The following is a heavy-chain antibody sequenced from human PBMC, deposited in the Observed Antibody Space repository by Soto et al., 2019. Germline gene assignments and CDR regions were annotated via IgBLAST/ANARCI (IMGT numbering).Heavy chain of an antibody. CDR2: ISYDGSNK. V-gene: IGHV3-30-3*01. CDR3: VRDYAFLDSSGWYGRGGKYYYYYGMDV. D-gene: IGHD6-19*01. J-gene: IGHJ6*02. Sequence: QVQLVESGGGVVQPGRSLRLSCAASGFTFSSYAMHWVRQAPGKGLEWVAVISYDGSNKYYADSVKGRFTISRDNSKNTLYLQMNSLRAEDTAVYYCVRDYAFLDSSGWYGRGGKYYYYYGMDVWGQGTTVTVSS. CDR1: GFTFSSYA.